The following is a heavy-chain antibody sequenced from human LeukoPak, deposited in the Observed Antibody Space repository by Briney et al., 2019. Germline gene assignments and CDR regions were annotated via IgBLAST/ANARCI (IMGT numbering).Heavy chain of an antibody. CDR2: IIPIFGTA. CDR1: GGTFSSYA. Sequence: SVKASCKASGGTFSSYAISWVRQAPGQGLEWMGGIIPIFGTANYAQKFQGRVTITADESTSTAYMELSSLRSEDTAVYYCARDYYDSSGYSDYWGQGTLVTVSS. V-gene: IGHV1-69*13. CDR3: ARDYYDSSGYSDY. J-gene: IGHJ4*02. D-gene: IGHD3-22*01.